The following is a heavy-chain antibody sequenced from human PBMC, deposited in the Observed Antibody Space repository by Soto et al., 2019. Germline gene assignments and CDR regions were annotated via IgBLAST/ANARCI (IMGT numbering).Heavy chain of an antibody. D-gene: IGHD3-22*01. CDR1: GFTFSSYG. V-gene: IGHV3-33*01. CDR3: ARDLTDYYDSSGYGVA. J-gene: IGHJ5*02. CDR2: IWYDGSNK. Sequence: GGSLRLSCAASGFTFSSYGMHWVRQAPGKGLEWVAVIWYDGSNKYYADSVKGRFTISRDNSKNTLYLQMNSLRAEDTAVYYCARDLTDYYDSSGYGVAWGQGTLVTVSS.